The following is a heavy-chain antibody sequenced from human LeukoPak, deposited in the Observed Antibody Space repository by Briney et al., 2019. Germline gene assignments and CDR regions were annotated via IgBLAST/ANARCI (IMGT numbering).Heavy chain of an antibody. D-gene: IGHD3-3*01. V-gene: IGHV3-30*02. CDR2: IRYDGSNK. CDR3: AKVLEHYDSDAFDI. CDR1: GFTFSSYG. J-gene: IGHJ3*02. Sequence: GGSLRLSCAASGFTFSSYGMHWVRQAPGKGLEWVAFIRYDGSNKYYADSVKGRFTISRDSSKNTLYLQMNSLRAEDTAVYYCAKVLEHYDSDAFDIWGQGTMVTVSS.